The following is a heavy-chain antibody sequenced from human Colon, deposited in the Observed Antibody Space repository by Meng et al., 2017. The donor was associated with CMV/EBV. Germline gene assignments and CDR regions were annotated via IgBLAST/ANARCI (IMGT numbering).Heavy chain of an antibody. V-gene: IGHV4-34*01. Sequence: QVQLQQWGAGLLKPSETLSLTCAVYGAFSGYYWSWIRQAPGKGLEWIGEINHSGSTSYNPSLKSRATISVDMSKNQLSLKLSSVTAADTAVYYCAHGSSIATTYWGQGTLVTVSS. CDR2: INHSGST. D-gene: IGHD5-24*01. CDR3: AHGSSIATTY. CDR1: GAFSGYY. J-gene: IGHJ4*02.